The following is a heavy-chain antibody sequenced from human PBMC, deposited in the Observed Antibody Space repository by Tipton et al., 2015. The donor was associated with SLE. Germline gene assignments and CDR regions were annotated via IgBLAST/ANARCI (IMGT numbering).Heavy chain of an antibody. Sequence: TLSLTCTVSGVSISTYYWSWVRQPPGKGLEWIGYIYYSGSTNHNPSLKSRVTMSVDTCKNQFSLKLSSVTAADTAVYYCARDAGMDVWGQGITVTVSS. CDR1: GVSISTYY. CDR3: ARDAGMDV. J-gene: IGHJ6*02. V-gene: IGHV4-59*01. CDR2: IYYSGST.